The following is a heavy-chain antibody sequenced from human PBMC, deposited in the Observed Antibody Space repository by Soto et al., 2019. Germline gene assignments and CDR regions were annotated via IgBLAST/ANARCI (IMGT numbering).Heavy chain of an antibody. CDR1: GFTFSGYE. V-gene: IGHV3-48*03. CDR2: LSSSGITI. D-gene: IGHD3-22*01. CDR3: AGGDSSGYYSYYYYGMDV. J-gene: IGHJ6*02. Sequence: GGSLRLSCAASGFTFSGYEMNWVRQGPGKGLEWVSYLSSSGITIYYADSVKGRFTISRDNAKNSLYLQMNSLRAEDTAVYYCAGGDSSGYYSYYYYGMDVWGQGTTVTVSS.